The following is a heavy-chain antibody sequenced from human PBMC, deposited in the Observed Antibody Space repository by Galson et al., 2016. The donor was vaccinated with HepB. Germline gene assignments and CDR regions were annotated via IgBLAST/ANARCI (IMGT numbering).Heavy chain of an antibody. CDR2: IIPLLGVT. V-gene: IGHV1-69*04. J-gene: IGHJ5*01. CDR1: GGTFNNYV. D-gene: IGHD1-14*01. CDR3: AIVSSAELVFTPSPPQDWVDF. Sequence: SVKVSCKASGGTFNNYVISWVRQAPGQGLEWMGRIIPLLGVTNYALKFQGRLIIAADKSTATAYMDLSGLRSEDTAVYFCAIVSSAELVFTPSPPQDWVDFWGQGTLVTVSS.